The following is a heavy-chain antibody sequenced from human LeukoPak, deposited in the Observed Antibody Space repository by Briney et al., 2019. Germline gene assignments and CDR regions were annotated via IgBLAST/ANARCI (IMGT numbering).Heavy chain of an antibody. CDR2: ISSSSSYI. D-gene: IGHD2-2*02. Sequence: ETLSLTCTVSGGSISSSNYYWGWVRQPPGKGLEWVSSISSSSSYIYYADSVKGRFTISRDNAKNSLYLQMNSLRAEDTAVYYCARDQDCSSTSCYMGYYYYYMDVWGKGTTVTVSS. CDR1: GGSISSSNYY. V-gene: IGHV3-21*01. CDR3: ARDQDCSSTSCYMGYYYYYMDV. J-gene: IGHJ6*03.